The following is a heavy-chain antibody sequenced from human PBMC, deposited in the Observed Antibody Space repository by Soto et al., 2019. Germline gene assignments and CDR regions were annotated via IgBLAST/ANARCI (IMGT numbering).Heavy chain of an antibody. D-gene: IGHD1-26*01. Sequence: QVQLVQSGAEVKKPGSSVKVSCKASGGTFSSYSINWVRQAPGQGLEWMGEIIPIFGTANYAQKFQGRVTINAAESTSTAYMELSSLRSEDTAVYYCARDGGRHSGGIDYWGQGTLVTVSS. J-gene: IGHJ4*02. CDR2: IIPIFGTA. CDR1: GGTFSSYS. CDR3: ARDGGRHSGGIDY. V-gene: IGHV1-69*01.